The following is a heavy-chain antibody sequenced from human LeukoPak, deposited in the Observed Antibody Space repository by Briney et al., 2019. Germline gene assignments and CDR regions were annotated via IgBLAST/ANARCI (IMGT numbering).Heavy chain of an antibody. Sequence: GESLRLSCAASGLTFSNHLKNWVGQGPGKGLDWVSSINASGGCSYLAASVKGRFTVSSDNSNSTLYLQMDSLSVADTAVYDGAKSFSHGSGSDYVSFDSWGQGTLVTVSS. D-gene: IGHD3-10*01. V-gene: IGHV3-23*01. CDR2: INASGGCS. CDR1: GLTFSNHL. J-gene: IGHJ4*02. CDR3: AKSFSHGSGSDYVSFDS.